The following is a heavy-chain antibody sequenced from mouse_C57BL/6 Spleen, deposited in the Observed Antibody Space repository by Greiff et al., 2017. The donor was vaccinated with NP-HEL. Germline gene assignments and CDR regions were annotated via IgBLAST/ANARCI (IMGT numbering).Heavy chain of an antibody. D-gene: IGHD2-12*01. V-gene: IGHV1-54*01. CDR2: INPGSGGT. CDR1: GYAFTNYL. CDR3: ARSYSFYAMDY. Sequence: VKLQQSGAELVRPGTSVKVSCKASGYAFTNYLIEWVKQRPGQGLEWIGVINPGSGGTNYNEKFKGKATLTADKSSSTAYMQLSSLTSEDSAVYFCARSYSFYAMDYWGQGTSVTVSS. J-gene: IGHJ4*01.